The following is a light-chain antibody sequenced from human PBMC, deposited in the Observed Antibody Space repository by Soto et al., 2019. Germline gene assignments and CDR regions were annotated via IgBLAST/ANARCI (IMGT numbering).Light chain of an antibody. Sequence: DIQMNQSPTSLSASVGGRVTITCRASQDIRNFVAWYQQKPGKAPKLLIYAASTLQSGVPSRFSGSGSGTDFTLTINSLQPEDVATYSCQKYSSVPVFGPGTKVEIK. CDR1: QDIRNF. CDR2: AAS. CDR3: QKYSSVPV. J-gene: IGKJ3*01. V-gene: IGKV1-27*01.